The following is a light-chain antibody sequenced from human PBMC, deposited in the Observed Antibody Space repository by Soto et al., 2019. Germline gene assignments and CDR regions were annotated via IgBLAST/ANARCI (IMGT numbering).Light chain of an antibody. CDR1: QSISSW. CDR3: QQYNIYPLT. J-gene: IGKJ4*01. Sequence: DIQMTQSPSTLSASVGDRVTITCRANQSISSWLAWYQQKPRKAPKLLIYKASSLESGVPSRFSGSGSGTEFTLTISSLQPDDFATYYCQQYNIYPLTFGGGTKVEIK. CDR2: KAS. V-gene: IGKV1-5*03.